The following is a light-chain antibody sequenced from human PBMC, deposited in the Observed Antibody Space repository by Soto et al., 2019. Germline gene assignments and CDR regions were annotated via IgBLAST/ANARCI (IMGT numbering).Light chain of an antibody. CDR2: AAS. CDR3: QEAHTVPFT. J-gene: IGKJ3*01. Sequence: DIQMTQSPSSVSASVGDRVTITCRASRDINTWLAWYQQKPGKAPKLLISAASSLQSGVPSRFSGSGSGTDFTLTISSLQTEDFATYYCQEAHTVPFTFGPGTKVDV. CDR1: RDINTW. V-gene: IGKV1-12*01.